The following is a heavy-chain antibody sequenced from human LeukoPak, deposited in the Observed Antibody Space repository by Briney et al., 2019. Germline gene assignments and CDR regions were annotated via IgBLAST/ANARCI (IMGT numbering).Heavy chain of an antibody. CDR1: GGSFSGYY. V-gene: IGHV4-34*01. J-gene: IGHJ6*03. CDR2: INHSGST. CDR3: AREGYSSTYYYYMDV. Sequence: PSETLSLTCAVYGGSFSGYYWSWIRQPPGKGLEWIGEINHSGSTNYNPSLKSRVTISVDTSKNQFSLKLSSVTAADAAVYYCAREGYSSTYYYYMDVWGKGTTVTVSS. D-gene: IGHD2-15*01.